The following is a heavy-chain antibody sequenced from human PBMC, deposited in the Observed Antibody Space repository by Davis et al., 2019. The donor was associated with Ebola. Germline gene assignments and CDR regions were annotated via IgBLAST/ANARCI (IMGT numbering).Heavy chain of an antibody. CDR1: GGSFSGYY. J-gene: IGHJ6*02. V-gene: IGHV4-34*01. CDR3: ARGAIFGVVRYYYYGMDV. CDR2: INHNGST. Sequence: MPGGSLRLSCAVYGGSFSGYYWSWIRQPPGKELEWIGEINHNGSTNYNPSLKSRVTISVDTSKNQFSLKLSSVTAADTAVYYCARGAIFGVVRYYYYGMDVWGQGTTVTVSS. D-gene: IGHD3-3*01.